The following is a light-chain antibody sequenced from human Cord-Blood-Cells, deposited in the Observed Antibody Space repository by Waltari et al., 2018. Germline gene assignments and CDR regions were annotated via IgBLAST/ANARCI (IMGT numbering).Light chain of an antibody. CDR1: QSISSW. V-gene: IGKV1-5*01. Sequence: DIQMTQSPSTLSASVGGRVTNTCRASQSISSWLAWYQQKPGKAPKLLIDDASSVESGVPSRLSGSGSGTEFTLTLSSLQPDDFATYYCQPRVTFGPGTKVDIK. J-gene: IGKJ3*01. CDR2: DAS. CDR3: QPRVT.